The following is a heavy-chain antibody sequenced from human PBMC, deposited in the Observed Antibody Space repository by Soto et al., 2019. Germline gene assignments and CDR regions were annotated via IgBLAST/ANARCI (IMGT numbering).Heavy chain of an antibody. CDR2: INGGSGNT. J-gene: IGHJ4*02. V-gene: IGHV1-3*01. CDR3: ARVTPWPNSEGAYYIKKYDS. CDR1: GFTFTSYA. Sequence: ASLKVSCKSSGFTFTSYAIHWLRQAPGQRPQWMGWINGGSGNTKYSQDFQGRVTFTRDTFATTAYLELRSLRSEDTAVYYCARVTPWPNSEGAYYIKKYDSWGQGTPVTVS. D-gene: IGHD3-22*01.